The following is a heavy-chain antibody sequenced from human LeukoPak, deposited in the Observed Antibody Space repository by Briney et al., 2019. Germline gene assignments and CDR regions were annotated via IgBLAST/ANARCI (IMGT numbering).Heavy chain of an antibody. Sequence: GGSLRLSCAASGFTFSSYGMHWVRQAPGKGLEWVAVISYDGSNKYYEDSVKGRFPISRDNSKNTLYLQMSSLRAEDTAVYYCAKPDGDSSYWYFDLWGRGTLVTVSS. V-gene: IGHV3-30*18. D-gene: IGHD4-17*01. CDR2: ISYDGSNK. CDR3: AKPDGDSSYWYFDL. CDR1: GFTFSSYG. J-gene: IGHJ2*01.